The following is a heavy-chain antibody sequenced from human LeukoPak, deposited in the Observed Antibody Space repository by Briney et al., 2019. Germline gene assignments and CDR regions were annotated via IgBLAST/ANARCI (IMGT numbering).Heavy chain of an antibody. Sequence: ASVKVSCKASGYTFTSYGISWVRQAPGQGLEWMGWISAYNGNTNYAQKLQGRVTMTTDTSTSTAYMELRSLRSDDTAVYYCARNAYYYGSGGDNWFDPWGQGTLVTVSS. CDR1: GYTFTSYG. D-gene: IGHD3-10*01. CDR2: ISAYNGNT. CDR3: ARNAYYYGSGGDNWFDP. V-gene: IGHV1-18*01. J-gene: IGHJ5*02.